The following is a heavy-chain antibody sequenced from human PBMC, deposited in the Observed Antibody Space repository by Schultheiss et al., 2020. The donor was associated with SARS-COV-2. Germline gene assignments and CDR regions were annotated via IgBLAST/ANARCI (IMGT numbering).Heavy chain of an antibody. CDR1: GYSISSGYY. J-gene: IGHJ6*02. Sequence: SETLSLTCAVSGYSISSGYYWGWIRQPPGKGLEWIGSICHSGSTYYNPSLKSRVTISVDTSKNQFSLKLSSVTAADTAVYYCALNQLRYGYGMDVWGQGTTVTVSS. CDR2: ICHSGST. V-gene: IGHV4-38-2*01. CDR3: ALNQLRYGYGMDV. D-gene: IGHD2-2*01.